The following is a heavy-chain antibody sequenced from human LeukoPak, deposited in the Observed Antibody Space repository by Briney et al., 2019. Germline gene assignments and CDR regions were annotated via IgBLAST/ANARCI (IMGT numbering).Heavy chain of an antibody. CDR3: ARDTLGEGEDANYAVYYFDY. CDR2: IKQDGNEK. V-gene: IGHV3-7*01. CDR1: GFRFSTYW. Sequence: GGSLRLSCAASGFRFSTYWMSWVRQAPGKGLEWVANIKQDGNEKYYVDSVKGRFTISRDNAKNSLDLQMNSLRAEDTAIYYCARDTLGEGEDANYAVYYFDYWGQGTLVTVSS. J-gene: IGHJ4*02. D-gene: IGHD4/OR15-4a*01.